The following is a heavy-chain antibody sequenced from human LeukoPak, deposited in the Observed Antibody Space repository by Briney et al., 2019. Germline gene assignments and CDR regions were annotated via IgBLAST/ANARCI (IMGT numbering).Heavy chain of an antibody. Sequence: GGSLRLSCAASGFTFSSYTMNWVRQAPGKGLEWVSFIYSGGNTHYSASVKGRFTISRDNSKNTLYLQMNSLRAEDTAVYYCARRAGEYSHPYDYWGQGTLVTVSS. V-gene: IGHV3-53*01. J-gene: IGHJ4*02. CDR3: ARRAGEYSHPYDY. D-gene: IGHD4-17*01. CDR1: GFTFSSYT. CDR2: IYSGGNT.